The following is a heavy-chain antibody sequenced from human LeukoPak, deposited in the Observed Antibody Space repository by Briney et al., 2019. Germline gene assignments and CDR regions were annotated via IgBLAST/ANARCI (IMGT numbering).Heavy chain of an antibody. D-gene: IGHD1-26*01. CDR2: ISSNGGST. CDR1: GFTFSSYA. V-gene: IGHV3-64*01. J-gene: IGHJ4*02. Sequence: GGSLRLSCAASGFTFSSYAMHWVRQAPGKGLEYVSAISSNGGSTYYANSVKGRFTISRDNSKNTLYLQMGSLRAEDMAVYYCATAGFSVGDYWGQGTLVTVPS. CDR3: ATAGFSVGDY.